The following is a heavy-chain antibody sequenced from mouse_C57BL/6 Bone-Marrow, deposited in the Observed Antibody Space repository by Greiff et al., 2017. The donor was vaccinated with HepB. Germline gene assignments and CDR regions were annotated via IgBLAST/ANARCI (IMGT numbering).Heavy chain of an antibody. Sequence: EVKLEESGGDLVKPGGSLKLSCAASGFTFSSYGMSWVRQTPDKRLEWVATISSGGSYTYYPDSVKGRFTISRDNAKNTLYLQMSSLKYEDTAMYYCARLRDYDPFAYWGQGTLVTVSA. D-gene: IGHD2-4*01. CDR1: GFTFSSYG. V-gene: IGHV5-6*02. CDR2: ISSGGSYT. J-gene: IGHJ3*01. CDR3: ARLRDYDPFAY.